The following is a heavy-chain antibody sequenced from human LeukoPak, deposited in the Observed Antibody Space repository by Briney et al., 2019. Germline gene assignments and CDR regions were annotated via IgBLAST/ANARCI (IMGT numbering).Heavy chain of an antibody. D-gene: IGHD5-24*01. CDR3: ARRGGGYKPALDY. CDR2: IYYSGST. Sequence: SETLSLTCTVSGGSISSSSYYWGWIRQPPGKGLAWIGSIYYSGSTYYNPSLKSRVTISVDTSKNQFSLKLSSVTAADTAVYYCARRGGGYKPALDYWGQGTLVTVSS. CDR1: GGSISSSSYY. V-gene: IGHV4-39*01. J-gene: IGHJ4*02.